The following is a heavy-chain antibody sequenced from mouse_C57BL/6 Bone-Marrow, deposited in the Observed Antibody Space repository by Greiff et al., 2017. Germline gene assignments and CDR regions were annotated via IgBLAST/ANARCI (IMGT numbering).Heavy chain of an antibody. CDR1: GYAFSSSW. CDR2: IYPGDGDT. Sequence: VQLQQSGPELVKPGASVKISCKASGYAFSSSWMNWVKQRPGKGLEWIGRIYPGDGDTNYNGKFQGKATLTADKSSSTAYMQLSSLTSEDCAVYFGSTDSSGYGAYWGQGTLVTVSA. V-gene: IGHV1-82*01. CDR3: STDSSGYGAY. D-gene: IGHD3-2*02. J-gene: IGHJ3*01.